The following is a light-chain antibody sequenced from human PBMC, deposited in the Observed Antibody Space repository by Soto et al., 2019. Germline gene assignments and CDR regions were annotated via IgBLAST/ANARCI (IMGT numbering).Light chain of an antibody. CDR2: GAS. V-gene: IGKV3-15*01. CDR3: QQYNNWPPSII. J-gene: IGKJ5*01. Sequence: VMTQSPATLSVSPGERATLSCRASASGSSNFAWYQQRPGQAPRLLIYGASTRATDTPVRFRGSGSGTEFTLTISSLQSEDFAVYYCQQYNNWPPSIIFGQGTRLEI. CDR1: ASGSSN.